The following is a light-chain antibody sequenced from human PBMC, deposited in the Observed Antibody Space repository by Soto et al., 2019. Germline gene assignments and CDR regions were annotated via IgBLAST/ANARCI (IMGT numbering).Light chain of an antibody. J-gene: IGKJ1*01. CDR3: QQYNNWTPT. CDR1: QSVSSN. Sequence: EIVMTQSPATLSVSPGERATLSCRASQSVSSNLAWYQQKPGQAPRLLIYGASTSATGIPARFSGSGSGTEFTLTISSLQSEDFAVYYCQQYNNWTPTFGQGTKGDIK. V-gene: IGKV3-15*01. CDR2: GAS.